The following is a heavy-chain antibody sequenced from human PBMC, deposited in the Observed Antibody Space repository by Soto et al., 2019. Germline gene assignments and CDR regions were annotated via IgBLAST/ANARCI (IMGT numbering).Heavy chain of an antibody. CDR2: IYYSGST. J-gene: IGHJ6*02. CDR3: ARDRVTSPRGIYYYYYGMDV. V-gene: IGHV4-61*01. CDR1: GGSVSSGSYY. Sequence: PSETLSLTCTVSGGSVSSGSYYWSWIRQPPGKGLEWIGYIYYSGSTNYNPSLKSRVTISVDTSKNQFSLKLSSVTAADTAVYYCARDRVTSPRGIYYYYYGMDVWGQGTTVTVSS. D-gene: IGHD2-2*01.